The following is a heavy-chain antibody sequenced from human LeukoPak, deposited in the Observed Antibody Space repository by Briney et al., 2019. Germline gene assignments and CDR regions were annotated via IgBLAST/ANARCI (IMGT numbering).Heavy chain of an antibody. V-gene: IGHV3-30*18. D-gene: IGHD5-24*01. CDR2: ISYDGSNK. J-gene: IGHJ3*02. CDR3: AKVRGSIRDVAAFDI. Sequence: PGGSLRLSCAASGFTFSSYGMHWVRQAPGKGLEWVAVISYDGSNKYCADSVKGRFTISRDNSKNTLYLQMNSLRAEDTAVYYCAKVRGSIRDVAAFDIWGQGTMVTVSS. CDR1: GFTFSSYG.